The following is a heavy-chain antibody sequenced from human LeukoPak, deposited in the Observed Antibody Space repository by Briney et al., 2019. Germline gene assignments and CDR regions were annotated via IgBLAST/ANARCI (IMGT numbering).Heavy chain of an antibody. J-gene: IGHJ4*02. CDR3: TRDATYYLRYGYFDY. CDR1: GFTFSSYW. D-gene: IGHD2/OR15-2a*01. V-gene: IGHV3-21*01. Sequence: GGSLRLSCAVSGFTFSSYWMNWVRQAPGKGLEWVSSTNNVASHIYYAGSVRGRFTISRDNAKNSVYLQMNSLRAEDTAVYYCTRDATYYLRYGYFDYWGQGTLVTVSS. CDR2: TNNVASHI.